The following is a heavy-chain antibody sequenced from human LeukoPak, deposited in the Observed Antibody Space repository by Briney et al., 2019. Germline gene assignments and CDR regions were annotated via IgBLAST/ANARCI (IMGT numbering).Heavy chain of an antibody. J-gene: IGHJ5*02. CDR1: GGSISSYY. D-gene: IGHD3-3*01. V-gene: IGHV4-4*07. Sequence: SETLPLTCTVSGGSISSYYWSWIRQPAGKGLEWIGRVYASGITNYNPSLKTRLTMSVATSKNQFSLKLRFVTAADTPVYYFARDTITIFGVVYWFDPWGQGTLVTVSS. CDR3: ARDTITIFGVVYWFDP. CDR2: VYASGIT.